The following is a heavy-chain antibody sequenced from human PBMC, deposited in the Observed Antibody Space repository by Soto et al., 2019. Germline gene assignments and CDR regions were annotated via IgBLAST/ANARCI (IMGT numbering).Heavy chain of an antibody. J-gene: IGHJ4*02. Sequence: QVQLVESGGGVVQPGRSPRLSCAASGFTFSSYGMHWVRQAPGKGLEWVAVISYDGSNKYYADSVKGRFTISRDNSKNTLYLQMNSLRAEDTAVYYCAKDRRLEVAATPEIDYWGQGTLVTVSS. D-gene: IGHD2-15*01. V-gene: IGHV3-30*18. CDR2: ISYDGSNK. CDR1: GFTFSSYG. CDR3: AKDRRLEVAATPEIDY.